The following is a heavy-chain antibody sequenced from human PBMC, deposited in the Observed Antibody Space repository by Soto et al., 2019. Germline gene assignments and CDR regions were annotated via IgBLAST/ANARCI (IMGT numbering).Heavy chain of an antibody. V-gene: IGHV1-18*01. CDR1: GYTFPSST. D-gene: IGHD4-17*01. CDR2: INAYSGDR. J-gene: IGHJ4*02. Sequence: QGELVQSGAEVKKPGASVKVSCKASGYTFPSSTISWLRQAPGQGLEWLGWINAYSGDRKFAQRFQGRVTMTTDTSTSTDYLELTSLTSDDTAIYYCARANYGDSDYWGQGTLLTVSS. CDR3: ARANYGDSDY.